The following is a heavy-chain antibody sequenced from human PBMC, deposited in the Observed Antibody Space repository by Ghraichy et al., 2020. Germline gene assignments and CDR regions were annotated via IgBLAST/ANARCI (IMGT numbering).Heavy chain of an antibody. J-gene: IGHJ1*01. CDR2: ISSSSSYI. D-gene: IGHD6-13*01. CDR1: GFTFSSYS. V-gene: IGHV3-21*01. CDR3: ARDHSSSWPSSKTLEYFQH. Sequence: RGSLRLSCAASGFTFSSYSMNWVRQAPGKGLEWVSSISSSSSYIYYADSVKGRFTISRDNAKNSLYLQMNSLRAEDTAVYYCARDHSSSWPSSKTLEYFQHWGQGTLVTVSS.